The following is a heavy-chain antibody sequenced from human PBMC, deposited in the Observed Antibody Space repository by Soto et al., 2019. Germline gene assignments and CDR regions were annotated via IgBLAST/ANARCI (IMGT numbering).Heavy chain of an antibody. CDR3: AKDRSAMWDYYYYGMDV. CDR2: ISYDGSNK. Sequence: PGGSLRLSCAASGFTFSSYGMHWVRQAPGKGPEGVAVISYDGSNKYYADSVKGRFTISRDNSKNTLYLQMNSLRAEDTAVYYCAKDRSAMWDYYYYGMDVWGQGTTVTVSS. CDR1: GFTFSSYG. D-gene: IGHD5-18*01. V-gene: IGHV3-30*18. J-gene: IGHJ6*02.